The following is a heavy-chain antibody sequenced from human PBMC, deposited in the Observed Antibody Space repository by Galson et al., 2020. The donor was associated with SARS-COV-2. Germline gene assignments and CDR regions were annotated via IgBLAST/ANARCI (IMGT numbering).Heavy chain of an antibody. Sequence: SLKISCAASGFTFDDYAMHWVRQAPGKGLEWVAGIRWDSGSIGYADSVKGRFTISRDNAKNSLYLQMNSLRAEDTALYYCAKALWASLLLFGAPINDWGQGTLVTVSS. CDR1: GFTFDDYA. J-gene: IGHJ4*02. CDR3: AKALWASLLLFGAPIND. D-gene: IGHD3-10*01. V-gene: IGHV3-9*01. CDR2: IRWDSGSI.